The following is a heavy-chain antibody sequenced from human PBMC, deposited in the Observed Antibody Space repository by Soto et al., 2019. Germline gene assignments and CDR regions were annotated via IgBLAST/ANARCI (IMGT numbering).Heavy chain of an antibody. CDR1: GGTFSSYA. J-gene: IGHJ6*02. CDR2: IIPIFGTA. D-gene: IGHD3-22*01. Sequence: QVQLVQSGAEVKKPGSSVKVSCKASGGTFSSYASSWVRQAPGQGLEWMGGIIPIFGTANYAQKFQGRVTITEDESTSTAYMELSSLRSEDTAVYYCATSYYYDSSGYSHYYYYYGMDVWGQGTTVTVSS. V-gene: IGHV1-69*01. CDR3: ATSYYYDSSGYSHYYYYYGMDV.